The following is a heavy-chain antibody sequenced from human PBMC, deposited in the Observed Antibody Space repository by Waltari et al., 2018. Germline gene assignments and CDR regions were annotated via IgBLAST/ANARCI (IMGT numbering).Heavy chain of an antibody. V-gene: IGHV4-38-2*02. CDR1: Y. J-gene: IGHJ4*02. CDR2: VSGDGNT. D-gene: IGHD1-1*01. Sequence: YGGWVRKPPVEGGEWIGQVSGDGNTYINSSFASRVTMTLDAATCHFALRLSSATGAETALYYCARDRGRGLYLDTWGQGTLVTVSP. CDR3: ARDRGRGLYLDT.